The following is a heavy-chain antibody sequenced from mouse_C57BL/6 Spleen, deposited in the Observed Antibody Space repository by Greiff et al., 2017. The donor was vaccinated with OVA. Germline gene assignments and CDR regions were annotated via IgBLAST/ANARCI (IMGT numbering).Heavy chain of an antibody. CDR2: IYPGDGDT. V-gene: IGHV1-82*01. D-gene: IGHD1-1*01. CDR1: GYAFSSSW. CDR3: ARSYYGSSYGYFDY. Sequence: VKLQQSGPELVKPGASVKISCKASGYAFSSSWMNWVKQRPGKGLEWIGRIYPGDGDTNYNGKFKGKATLTADKSSSTAYMQLSSLTSEDSAVYFCARSYYGSSYGYFDYWGQGTTLTVSS. J-gene: IGHJ2*01.